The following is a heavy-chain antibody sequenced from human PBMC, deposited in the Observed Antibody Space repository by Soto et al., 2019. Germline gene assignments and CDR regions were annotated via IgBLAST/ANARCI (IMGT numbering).Heavy chain of an antibody. D-gene: IGHD3-10*01. CDR2: IYYSGST. CDR3: ARHDYMVESYITYYFDY. Sequence: SETLSLTCTVSGGSISSSSYYWGWIRQPPGKGLEWIGSIYYSGSTYYNPSLKSRVTISVDTPKNQFSLKLSSVTAADTAEYYCARHDYMVESYITYYFDYWGQGTLVTVSS. J-gene: IGHJ4*02. CDR1: GGSISSSSYY. V-gene: IGHV4-39*01.